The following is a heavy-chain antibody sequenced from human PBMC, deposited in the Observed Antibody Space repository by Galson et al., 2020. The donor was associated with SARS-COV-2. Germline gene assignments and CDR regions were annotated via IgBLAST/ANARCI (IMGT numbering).Heavy chain of an antibody. J-gene: IGHJ3*02. CDR3: AREGGSYSYAFDI. CDR2: IYSGGST. Sequence: GGSLRLSCAASGFTVSSNYMSWVRQAPGKGLEWVSVIYSGGSTYYADSVKGRFTISRDNSKNTLYLQMNSLRAEDTAVYYCAREGGSYSYAFDIWGQGTMVTVSS. CDR1: GFTVSSNY. V-gene: IGHV3-53*01. D-gene: IGHD1-26*01.